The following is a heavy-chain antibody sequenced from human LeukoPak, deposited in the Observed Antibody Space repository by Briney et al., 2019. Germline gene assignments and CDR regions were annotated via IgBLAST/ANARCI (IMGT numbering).Heavy chain of an antibody. CDR3: ARAPREYYYDSSGYYPRGGAFDI. CDR1: GGSFSDYY. V-gene: IGHV4-34*01. D-gene: IGHD3-22*01. J-gene: IGHJ3*02. CDR2: INHSGST. Sequence: SETLSLTCAVYGGSFSDYYWTWIRQPPGKGLEWIGEINHSGSTNYNPSLKSRVTISVDTSKNQFSLKLSSVTAADTAVYYCARAPREYYYDSSGYYPRGGAFDIWGQGTMVTVSS.